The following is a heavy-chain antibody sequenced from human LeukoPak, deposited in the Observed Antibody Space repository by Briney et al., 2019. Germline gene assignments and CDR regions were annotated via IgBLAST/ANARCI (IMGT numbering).Heavy chain of an antibody. V-gene: IGHV1-46*01. D-gene: IGHD3-22*01. CDR2: INPSGGST. CDR1: GYTFTSYY. J-gene: IGHJ6*03. Sequence: ASVKVSCKASGYTFTSYYMHWVRQAPGQGLEWMGRINPSGGSTSYAQKFQGRVTMTRDTSTSTVYMELSSLRSEDTAVYYCARDFTTADYSYYYMDVWGKGTTVTVSS. CDR3: ARDFTTADYSYYYMDV.